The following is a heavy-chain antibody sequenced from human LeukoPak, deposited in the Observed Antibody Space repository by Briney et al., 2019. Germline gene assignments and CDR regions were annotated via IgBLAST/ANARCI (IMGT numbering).Heavy chain of an antibody. CDR3: ARDFHSYGYGWLAP. J-gene: IGHJ5*02. CDR2: IYYSGST. V-gene: IGHV4-59*01. Sequence: SESLSLTCTVSGGSISSYYWSWIRQPPGKGLEWIGYIYYSGSTNYNPSLKSRVTISVDTSKNQFSLKLSSVTPADPAVYYCARDFHSYGYGWLAPWGQGTLVTVSS. D-gene: IGHD5-18*01. CDR1: GGSISSYY.